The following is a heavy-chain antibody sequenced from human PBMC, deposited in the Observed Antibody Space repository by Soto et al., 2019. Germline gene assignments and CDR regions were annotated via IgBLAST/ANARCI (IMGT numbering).Heavy chain of an antibody. V-gene: IGHV3-23*01. CDR1: GFTFSSYA. CDR3: AKGSDYFESSGHNLEYFQC. CDR2: ISGSATNT. J-gene: IGHJ1*01. Sequence: GGSLRLSCAASGFTFSSYAMNWVRQAPGKGLEWVSAISGSATNTFYADSVKGRFTISRDNSKNTLYLRMSGLRAEDTAVYFCAKGSDYFESSGHNLEYFQCWGQGTLVTVSS. D-gene: IGHD3-22*01.